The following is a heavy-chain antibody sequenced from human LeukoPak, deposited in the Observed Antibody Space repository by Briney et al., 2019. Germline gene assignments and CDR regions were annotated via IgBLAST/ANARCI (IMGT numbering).Heavy chain of an antibody. D-gene: IGHD3-22*01. Sequence: GALRLSCAASGFTFSDHYMSWVRQAPGKGLEWVSAISGSTYYADSVKGRFTISRDNSKNTLYLQMNSLRAEDTALYYCVRDDDRPDNGLDYWGQGTLVTVSS. J-gene: IGHJ4*02. V-gene: IGHV3-23*01. CDR1: GFTFSDHY. CDR2: ISGST. CDR3: VRDDDRPDNGLDY.